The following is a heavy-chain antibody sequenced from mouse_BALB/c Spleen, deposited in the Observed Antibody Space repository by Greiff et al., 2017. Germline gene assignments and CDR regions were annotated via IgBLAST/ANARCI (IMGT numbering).Heavy chain of an antibody. J-gene: IGHJ2*01. D-gene: IGHD2-14*01. Sequence: DVKLVESGGGLVQPGGSMKLSCVASGFTFSNYWMNWVRQSPEKGLEWVAEIRLKSNNYATHYAESVKGRFTISRDDSKSSVYLQMNNLRAEDTGIYYCTRRPYRYDGYFDYWGQGTTLTVSS. CDR3: TRRPYRYDGYFDY. CDR1: GFTFSNYW. V-gene: IGHV6-6*02. CDR2: IRLKSNNYAT.